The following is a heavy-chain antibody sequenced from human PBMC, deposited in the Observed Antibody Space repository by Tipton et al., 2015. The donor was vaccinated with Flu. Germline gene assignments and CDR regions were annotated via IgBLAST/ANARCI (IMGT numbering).Heavy chain of an antibody. CDR2: IYSSGST. V-gene: IGHV4-4*07. D-gene: IGHD6-19*01. CDR1: GGSISNYY. Sequence: LSCTVSGGSISNYYWSWIRQPAGKGLEWIGRIYSSGSTNYNPSLKSRVTMSVDTSRNQFSLRLTSVTAADTAVYYCAKGPYSGDWYRFNYWGQGTLVTVSS. J-gene: IGHJ4*02. CDR3: AKGPYSGDWYRFNY.